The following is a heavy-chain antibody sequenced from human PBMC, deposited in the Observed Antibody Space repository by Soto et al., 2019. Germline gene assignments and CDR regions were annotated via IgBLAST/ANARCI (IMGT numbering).Heavy chain of an antibody. D-gene: IGHD6-13*01. J-gene: IGHJ6*02. V-gene: IGHV1-58*01. Sequence: QMQLVQSGPEVKKPGTSVKVSCKASGFTFTSSAVQRVRQARGQRREWIGWIVVGSGNTNYAQKFQERVTITRDMSTSTDYMELSSLRSADTAVYYCAGRIAAAGYYYGMDVWGQGTTVTVSS. CDR1: GFTFTSSA. CDR3: AGRIAAAGYYYGMDV. CDR2: IVVGSGNT.